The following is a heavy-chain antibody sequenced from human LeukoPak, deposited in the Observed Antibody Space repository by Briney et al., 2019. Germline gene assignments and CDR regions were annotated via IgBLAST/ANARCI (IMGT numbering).Heavy chain of an antibody. CDR2: MNPNNGNQ. Sequence: ASVTVSYTPSVYTFTSYDINWVRPATGQGLEWMGWMNPNNGNQGHEHKFQGRGTITSNTAINTAYMELNSLGPEDHAVFYCWKARLLTGYSRGWYRSIRLYYCGQGALVTVSP. D-gene: IGHD6-19*01. V-gene: IGHV1-8*03. CDR3: WKARLLTGYSRGWYRSIRLYY. J-gene: IGHJ4*02. CDR1: VYTFTSYD.